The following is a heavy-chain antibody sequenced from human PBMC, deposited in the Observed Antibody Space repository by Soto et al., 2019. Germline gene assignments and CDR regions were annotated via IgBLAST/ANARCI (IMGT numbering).Heavy chain of an antibody. V-gene: IGHV4-30-4*01. D-gene: IGHD3-16*01. J-gene: IGHJ4*02. CDR1: GGCPISDNY. CDR3: AREGGESSDGLYYFDS. CDR2: IYYSGNT. Sequence: SQTLSLTCTVSGGCPISDNYWSFIRQPPGKGLEWIGHIYYSGNTDYNPSLESRLAISIDTSKNQFSLKLSSVTAADTAVYFCAREGGESSDGLYYFDSWGQGSLVTVSS.